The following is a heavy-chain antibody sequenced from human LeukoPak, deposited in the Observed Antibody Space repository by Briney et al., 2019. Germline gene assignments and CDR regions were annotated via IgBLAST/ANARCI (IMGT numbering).Heavy chain of an antibody. CDR3: AKTTTGYSSGRYPAWPIDY. J-gene: IGHJ4*02. CDR2: IHWNGANT. D-gene: IGHD2-15*01. Sequence: PGGSLRLSCAASGFTLSSYAMSWVRQPPGKGLEWVSNIHWNGANTYYADSVKGRFTISRDNSKNTIDLQMNNLRAEDSAIYYCAKTTTGYSSGRYPAWPIDYWGQGTLVTVSS. CDR1: GFTLSSYA. V-gene: IGHV3-23*01.